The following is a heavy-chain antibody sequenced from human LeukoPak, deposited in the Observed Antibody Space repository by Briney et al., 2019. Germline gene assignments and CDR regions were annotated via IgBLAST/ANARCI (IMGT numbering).Heavy chain of an antibody. CDR2: INPNSGGT. Sequence: ASVKVSCKASGYTFTGYYMHWVRQAPGQGLEWMGWINPNSGGTNHAQKFQGRVTMTRDTSISTAYMELSRLRSDDTAVYYCARSRRYYGSGSYPYYFDYWGLGTLVTVSS. D-gene: IGHD3-10*01. CDR1: GYTFTGYY. CDR3: ARSRRYYGSGSYPYYFDY. J-gene: IGHJ4*02. V-gene: IGHV1-2*02.